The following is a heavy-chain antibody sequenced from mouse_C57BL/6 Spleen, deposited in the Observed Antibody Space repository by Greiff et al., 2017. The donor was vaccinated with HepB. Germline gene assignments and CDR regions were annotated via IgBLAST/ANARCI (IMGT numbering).Heavy chain of an antibody. V-gene: IGHV7-3*01. CDR1: GFTFTDYY. Sequence: EVQLVESGGGLVQPGGSLSLSCAASGFTFTDYYMSWVRQPPGKALEWLGFIRNKANGYTTEYSASVKGRFTISRDNSQSILYLQMNALRAEDSATYYCARCTLSSYWYFDVWGTGTTVTVSS. CDR3: ARCTLSSYWYFDV. D-gene: IGHD3-1*01. CDR2: IRNKANGYTT. J-gene: IGHJ1*03.